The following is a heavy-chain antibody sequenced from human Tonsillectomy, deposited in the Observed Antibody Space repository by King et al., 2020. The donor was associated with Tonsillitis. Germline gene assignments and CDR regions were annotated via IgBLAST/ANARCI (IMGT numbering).Heavy chain of an antibody. CDR3: ARDGVGATLSAHLDY. J-gene: IGHJ4*02. CDR2: ISYDGSNK. CDR1: GFTFSSYA. V-gene: IGHV3-30-3*01. D-gene: IGHD1-26*01. Sequence: VQLVESGGGVVQPGRSLRLSCAASGFTFSSYAMHWVRQAPGKGLEWVAVISYDGSNKYYADSVKGRFTISRDNSKNTLYLQMNSLRAEDTAVYYCARDGVGATLSAHLDYWGQGTLDTVSS.